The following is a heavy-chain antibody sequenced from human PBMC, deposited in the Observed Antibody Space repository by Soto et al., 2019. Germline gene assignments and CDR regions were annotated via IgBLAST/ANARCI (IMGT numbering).Heavy chain of an antibody. CDR1: GGSFSSYT. CDR3: ASPVLAGSDGMDV. Sequence: ASVKVPCKASGGSFSSYTISWVRQAPGQGLEWMGRIIPILGIANYAQKFQGRVTITADKSTSTAYMELSSLRSEDTAVYYCASPVLAGSDGMDVWGPGTTVTVSS. CDR2: IIPILGIA. V-gene: IGHV1-69*02. D-gene: IGHD6-13*01. J-gene: IGHJ6*02.